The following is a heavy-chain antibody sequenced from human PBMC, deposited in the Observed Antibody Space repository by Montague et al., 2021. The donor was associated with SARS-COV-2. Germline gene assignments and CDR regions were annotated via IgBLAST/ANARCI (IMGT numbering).Heavy chain of an antibody. Sequence: SLRLSCAASGFTLSHIWMSCARQAPGKGLEWVAHIKPDESEKNYXDSVKGRFSISRDNAKNSLYLQMNSLRAQDTAVYYCVRPLYSSGSLDYWGQGTLVTVSS. CDR1: GFTLSHIW. V-gene: IGHV3-7*01. D-gene: IGHD6-19*01. CDR2: IKPDESEK. CDR3: VRPLYSSGSLDY. J-gene: IGHJ4*02.